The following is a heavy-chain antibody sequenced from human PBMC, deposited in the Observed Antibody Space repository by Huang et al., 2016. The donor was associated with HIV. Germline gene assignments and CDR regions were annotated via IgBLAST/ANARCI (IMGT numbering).Heavy chain of an antibody. D-gene: IGHD3-3*01. V-gene: IGHV3-23*01. Sequence: EVLLLESGGGLVQPGGSLRLSCVASGFTFSSYAMSWVRQGPGKGLEWVSGSTDGINNRYYAHSVKGRFAVARDDSTNTLYLQMNSLRAEDTAVYYCAKDADTSGYDVLGPFGSWGQGTLVTVSS. CDR1: GFTFSSYA. CDR2: STDGINNR. CDR3: AKDADTSGYDVLGPFGS. J-gene: IGHJ4*02.